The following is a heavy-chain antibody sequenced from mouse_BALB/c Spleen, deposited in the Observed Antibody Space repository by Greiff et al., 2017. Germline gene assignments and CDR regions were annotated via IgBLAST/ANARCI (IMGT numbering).Heavy chain of an antibody. V-gene: IGHV4-1*02. CDR3: ARPVIYYGNYGAMDD. Sequence: EVKLVESGGGLVQPGGSLKLSCAASGFAFSRYWMSWVRQAPGKGLEWIGEINPDSSTINYTPSLKDKFIISRDNAKNTLYLQMSKVRSEDTALYYCARPVIYYGNYGAMDDWGQGTSVTVSS. J-gene: IGHJ4*01. D-gene: IGHD2-1*01. CDR1: GFAFSRYW. CDR2: INPDSSTI.